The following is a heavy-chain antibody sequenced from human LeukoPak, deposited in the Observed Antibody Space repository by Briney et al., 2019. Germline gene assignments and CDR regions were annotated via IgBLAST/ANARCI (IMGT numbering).Heavy chain of an antibody. Sequence: PGGSLRLSCAASGFTFSSYAMHWVRQAPGKGLEWVAVISYDGSNKYYADSVKGRFTISRDNSKNTLYLQMNSLRAEDTAVYYCAKDLVYYDFWTPMDVWGQGTTVTVSS. CDR3: AKDLVYYDFWTPMDV. V-gene: IGHV3-30*04. D-gene: IGHD3-3*01. CDR1: GFTFSSYA. CDR2: ISYDGSNK. J-gene: IGHJ6*02.